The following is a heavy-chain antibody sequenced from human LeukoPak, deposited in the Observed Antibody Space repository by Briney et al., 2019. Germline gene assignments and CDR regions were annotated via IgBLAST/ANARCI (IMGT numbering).Heavy chain of an antibody. D-gene: IGHD4-17*01. CDR1: GFTFSDDY. CDR3: ARDGYYGVTNDY. V-gene: IGHV3-11*04. Sequence: AGGSLRLSCAASGFTFSDDYMSWIRQARGKGLEWVSYISSSGSTIYYADSVKGRFTISRDNAKNSLYLQMNSLRAEDTAVYYCARDGYYGVTNDYWGQGTLVTVSS. J-gene: IGHJ4*02. CDR2: ISSSGSTI.